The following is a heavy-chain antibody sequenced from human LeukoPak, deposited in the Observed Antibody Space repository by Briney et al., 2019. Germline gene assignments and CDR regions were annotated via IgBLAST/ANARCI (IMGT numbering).Heavy chain of an antibody. Sequence: HAGGSLRLSCAASGFTFSSYAMSWVRQAPGKGLEWVSAISGSGGSTYYADSVKGRFTISRDNSKNTLYLQMNSLRAEDTAVYYCAKDRVVRGVRGAFDIWGQGTMVTVSS. CDR2: ISGSGGST. V-gene: IGHV3-23*01. J-gene: IGHJ3*02. CDR3: AKDRVVRGVRGAFDI. D-gene: IGHD3-10*01. CDR1: GFTFSSYA.